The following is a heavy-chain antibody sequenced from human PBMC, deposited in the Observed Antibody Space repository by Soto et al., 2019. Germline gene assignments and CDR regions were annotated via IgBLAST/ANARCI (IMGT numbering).Heavy chain of an antibody. V-gene: IGHV3-7*01. CDR1: GFTFSSYW. CDR3: ARDSYNWNVRDAFDI. D-gene: IGHD1-1*01. Sequence: GGPLRLSCAASGFTFSSYWMSWVRQAPGKGLEWVANIKQDGSEKYYVDSVKGRFTISRDNAKNSLYLQMNSLRAEDTAVYYCARDSYNWNVRDAFDIWGQGTMVTVSS. CDR2: IKQDGSEK. J-gene: IGHJ3*02.